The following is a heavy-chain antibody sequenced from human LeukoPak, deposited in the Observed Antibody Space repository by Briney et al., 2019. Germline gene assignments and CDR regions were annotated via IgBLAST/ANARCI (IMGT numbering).Heavy chain of an antibody. D-gene: IGHD1-26*01. Sequence: SETLSLTCAVYGGSFSGYYWSWVRQPPGKGLEWIGEISHSGSSNYNPSLKSRVTISVDTSKNQFSLKLNSVTAADTAVYYCARDSRRELLHAFDIWGQGTMVTVSS. CDR2: ISHSGSS. J-gene: IGHJ3*02. CDR1: GGSFSGYY. CDR3: ARDSRRELLHAFDI. V-gene: IGHV4-34*01.